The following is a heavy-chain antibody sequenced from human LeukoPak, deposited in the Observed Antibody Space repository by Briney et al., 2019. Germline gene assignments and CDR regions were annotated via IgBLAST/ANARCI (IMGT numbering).Heavy chain of an antibody. D-gene: IGHD4-17*01. CDR1: GGSISSYY. V-gene: IGHV4-59*01. CDR2: IYYSGST. J-gene: IGHJ3*02. Sequence: SETLSLTCTVSGGSISSYYWRWIRQPPGKGLEWIGYIYYSGSTNYNPSLKSRVTISVDKSKNQFSLKPSSVTAADTAVYYCARALDYGGPDAFDIWGQGTMVTVSS. CDR3: ARALDYGGPDAFDI.